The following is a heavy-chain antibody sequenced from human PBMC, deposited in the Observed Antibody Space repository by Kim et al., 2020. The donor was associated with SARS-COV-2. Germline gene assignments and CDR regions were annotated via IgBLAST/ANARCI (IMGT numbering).Heavy chain of an antibody. J-gene: IGHJ1*01. D-gene: IGHD2-2*03. CDR1: GYAFTTHP. CDR2: INTNTENP. CDR3: AREDPTYDGYWNF. V-gene: IGHV7-4-1*02. Sequence: ASVKVSCEASGYAFTTHPINWVRQAPGQGLEWLGWINTNTENPTYAQGFTGRFVFALDTSASTAYLLISGLRSDDTAIYYCAREDPTYDGYWNFWGQGTLVTVSS.